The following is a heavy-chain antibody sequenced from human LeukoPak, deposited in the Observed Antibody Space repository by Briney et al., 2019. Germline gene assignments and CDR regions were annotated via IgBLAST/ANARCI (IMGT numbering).Heavy chain of an antibody. CDR3: TTDSRYNWNYPRSDY. J-gene: IGHJ4*02. CDR2: IKSKTDGGTT. D-gene: IGHD1-7*01. V-gene: IGHV3-15*01. Sequence: PAGSLRLYCAASGFTFSNAWMSWVRQAPGKGLEWVGRIKSKTDGGTTDYAAPVKGRFTISRDDSKNTLYLQMNSLKTEDTAVYYCTTDSRYNWNYPRSDYWGQGTLVTVSS. CDR1: GFTFSNAW.